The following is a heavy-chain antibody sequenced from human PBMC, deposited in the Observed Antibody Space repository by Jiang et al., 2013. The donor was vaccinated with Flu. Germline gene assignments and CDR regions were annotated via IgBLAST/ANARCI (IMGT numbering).Heavy chain of an antibody. CDR2: IYTSGST. D-gene: IGHD6-19*01. J-gene: IGHJ4*01. Sequence: LLKPSETLSLTCTVSGGSISSYYWSWIRQPAGKGLEWIGRIYTSGSTNYNPSLKSRVTMSVDTSKNQFSLKVSSVTAADAAVYYCAREASSGWHNIDYWGHGTLVTVSS. V-gene: IGHV4-4*07. CDR1: GGSISSYY. CDR3: AREASSGWHNIDY.